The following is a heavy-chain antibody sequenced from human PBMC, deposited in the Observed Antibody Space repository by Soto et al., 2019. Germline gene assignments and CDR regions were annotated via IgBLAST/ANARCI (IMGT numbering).Heavy chain of an antibody. D-gene: IGHD5-18*01. CDR3: ARGHAAMGFYYGMDV. CDR1: GGSISSGSYY. CDR2: IYYSGST. Sequence: PSETLSLTCTVSGGSISSGSYYWSWIRQPPGKGLEWIGYIYYSGSTNYNPSLKSRVTISVDTSKNQFSLKLSSVTAADTAVYYCARGHAAMGFYYGMDVWGQGTTVTVSS. J-gene: IGHJ6*02. V-gene: IGHV4-61*01.